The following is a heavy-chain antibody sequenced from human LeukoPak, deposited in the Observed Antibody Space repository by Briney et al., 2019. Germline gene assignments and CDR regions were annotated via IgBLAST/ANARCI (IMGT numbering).Heavy chain of an antibody. D-gene: IGHD6-13*01. CDR2: ISHSGTT. Sequence: PSETLSLTCTVSGYSISSGYYWGWIRQPPGKGLEWIGSISHSGTTYYNPSLKSRVTISVDTSKNQFSLKLNSVTAADTAVYYCARLPDRAAAATGADYWGQGTLVTVSS. CDR1: GYSISSGYY. J-gene: IGHJ4*02. V-gene: IGHV4-38-2*02. CDR3: ARLPDRAAAATGADY.